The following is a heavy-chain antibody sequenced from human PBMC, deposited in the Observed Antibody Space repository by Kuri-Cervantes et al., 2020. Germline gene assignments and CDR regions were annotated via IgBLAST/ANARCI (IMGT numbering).Heavy chain of an antibody. CDR2: IKSKVDGGAT. D-gene: IGHD6-13*01. V-gene: IGHV3-15*01. Sequence: GESLKISGEVFGLPFDLAWMSWVRQAPGKALEWVGRIKSKVDGGATHYGDPLKGRFTISRDDSKNSLYLQMKSLKVEDTAVYFCAREGVAPAGTAVILGFDIWGQGTMVTVSS. J-gene: IGHJ3*02. CDR1: GLPFDLAW. CDR3: AREGVAPAGTAVILGFDI.